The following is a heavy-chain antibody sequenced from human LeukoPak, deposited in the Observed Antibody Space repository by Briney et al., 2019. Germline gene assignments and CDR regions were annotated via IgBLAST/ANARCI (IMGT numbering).Heavy chain of an antibody. Sequence: GGSLRLSCAASGFSFNNYAMYWVRQAPGKGLEWVALISYDGGDKYYAESMKGRITISRDNSKNTLYLQMNSLRAEDTAVYYCARDLFLDSSGYSRWGQGTLVTVSS. CDR2: ISYDGGDK. CDR3: ARDLFLDSSGYSR. V-gene: IGHV3-30*03. J-gene: IGHJ4*02. D-gene: IGHD3-22*01. CDR1: GFSFNNYA.